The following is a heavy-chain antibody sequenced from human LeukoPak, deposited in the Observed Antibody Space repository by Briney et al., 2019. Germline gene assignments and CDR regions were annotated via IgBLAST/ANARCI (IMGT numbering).Heavy chain of an antibody. CDR1: GYTLTELS. J-gene: IGHJ4*02. CDR3: ATVRRLDIVATNFDY. Sequence: GASVKVSCKVSGYTLTELSMHWVRQAPGKGLEWMGGFDPEDGETIYAQKFQGRVTMTGDTSTDTAYMELSSLRSEDTAVYYCATVRRLDIVATNFDYWGQGTLVTVSS. V-gene: IGHV1-24*01. D-gene: IGHD5-12*01. CDR2: FDPEDGET.